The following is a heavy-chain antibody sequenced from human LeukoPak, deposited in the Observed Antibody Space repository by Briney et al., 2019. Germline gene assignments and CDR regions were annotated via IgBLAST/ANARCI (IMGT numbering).Heavy chain of an antibody. CDR3: ARRLTQYDCFDP. D-gene: IGHD2-2*01. CDR1: GDSVSSNSVT. CDR2: TYYRSAWYN. Sequence: QTLSLTCAISGDSVSSNSVTWNWIRQSPSRGLEWLGRTYYRSAWYNDYAVSVRGRITVNPDTSKNQFSLHLNSVTPEDTAVYYCARRLTQYDCFDPWGQGILVTVSS. J-gene: IGHJ5*02. V-gene: IGHV6-1*01.